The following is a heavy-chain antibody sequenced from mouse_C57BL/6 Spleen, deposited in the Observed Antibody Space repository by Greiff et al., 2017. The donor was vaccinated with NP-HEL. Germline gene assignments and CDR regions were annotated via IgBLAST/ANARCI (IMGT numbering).Heavy chain of an antibody. D-gene: IGHD1-1*01. J-gene: IGHJ1*03. Sequence: VLLQQSGAELVRPGTSVKVSCKASGYAFTNYLIEWVKQRPGQGLEWIGVINPGSGGTNYNEKFKGKATLTADKSSSTAYMQLSSLTSEDSAVYFCARGYGSSYRYFNVWGTGTTVTVSS. V-gene: IGHV1-54*01. CDR2: INPGSGGT. CDR1: GYAFTNYL. CDR3: ARGYGSSYRYFNV.